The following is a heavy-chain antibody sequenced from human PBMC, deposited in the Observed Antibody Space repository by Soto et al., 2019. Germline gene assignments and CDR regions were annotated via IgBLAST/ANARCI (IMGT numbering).Heavy chain of an antibody. CDR3: ATYYYDDSGPTNWFDP. V-gene: IGHV4-34*01. CDR2: INHSGST. J-gene: IGHJ5*02. CDR1: GGSFSGYY. D-gene: IGHD3-22*01. Sequence: SETLSLTCAVYGGSFSGYYWSWIRQPPGKGLEWIGEINHSGSTNYNPSIKSRVTISVDTSKNQFSLKLSSVTAADTVVYYCATYYYDDSGPTNWFDPWGQGTLVTVSS.